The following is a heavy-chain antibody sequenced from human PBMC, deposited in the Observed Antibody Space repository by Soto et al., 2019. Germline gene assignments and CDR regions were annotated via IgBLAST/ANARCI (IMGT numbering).Heavy chain of an antibody. Sequence: GGSLRLSCAASGFTFSDYYMSWIRQAPGKGLGWVSYISSSGSTIYYADSVKGRFTISRDNAKNSLYMQMNSLSAEDTAVYYCARDVPRPPGYYYYYYGMYGWGQGTTGSVAS. D-gene: IGHD2-2*01. CDR3: ARDVPRPPGYYYYYYGMYG. J-gene: IGHJ6*02. CDR1: GFTFSDYY. CDR2: ISSSGSTI. V-gene: IGHV3-11*01.